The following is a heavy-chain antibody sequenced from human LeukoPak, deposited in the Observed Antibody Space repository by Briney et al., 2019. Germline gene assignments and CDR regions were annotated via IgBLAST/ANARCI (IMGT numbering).Heavy chain of an antibody. Sequence: SETLSLTCTVSGGSISSSSYYWGWIRQPPGKGLEWIGSIYYSGSTYYNPSLKSRVTISVDTSKNQFSLKLSSVTAADTAVYYCARDRYDYVWGSYRYRGNFDYWGQGTLVTVSS. D-gene: IGHD3-16*02. CDR3: ARDRYDYVWGSYRYRGNFDY. J-gene: IGHJ4*02. V-gene: IGHV4-39*02. CDR1: GGSISSSSYY. CDR2: IYYSGST.